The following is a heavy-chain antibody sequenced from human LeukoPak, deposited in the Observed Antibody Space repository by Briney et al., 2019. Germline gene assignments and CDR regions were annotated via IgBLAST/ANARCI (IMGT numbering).Heavy chain of an antibody. CDR2: INTDGSST. J-gene: IGHJ6*03. CDR1: GFTFSTFD. CDR3: ARDSGLTADYYYYIDV. Sequence: GGSLRLSCAASGFTFSTFDMHWVRHGTGKGLVWVSRINTDGSSTSHADSVKGRFTISRDNAKNTLYLQMNSLRAEDTAVYYCARDSGLTADYYYYIDVWGKGTTVTVSS. D-gene: IGHD3-10*01. V-gene: IGHV3-74*01.